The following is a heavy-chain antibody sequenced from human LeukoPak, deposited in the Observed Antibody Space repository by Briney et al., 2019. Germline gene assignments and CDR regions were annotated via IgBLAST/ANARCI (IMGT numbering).Heavy chain of an antibody. V-gene: IGHV3-30*02. J-gene: IGHJ4*02. Sequence: GGSLRLSCAASGLIFSNYGMHWVRQAPGKGPEWVTFIQYDGISKYYADSVKGRFTISRDNSKNTLYLQMNSLRPEDTTVYYCVEEAGSVAGRFDHWGQGNMVTVSS. CDR2: IQYDGISK. D-gene: IGHD6-19*01. CDR1: GLIFSNYG. CDR3: VEEAGSVAGRFDH.